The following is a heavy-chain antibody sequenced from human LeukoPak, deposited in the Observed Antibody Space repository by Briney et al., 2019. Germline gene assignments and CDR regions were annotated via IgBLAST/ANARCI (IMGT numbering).Heavy chain of an antibody. D-gene: IGHD3-22*01. CDR2: IYYSGST. J-gene: IGHJ3*02. CDR3: AKTQTMMGAFDI. V-gene: IGHV4-30-4*01. CDR1: GGSISSGDYY. Sequence: SETLSLTCTVSGGSISSGDYYWSWIRQPPGKGLEWIGYIYYSGSTYYNPSLKSRVTISVDTSKKQFSLKLSSVTAADTAVYYCAKTQTMMGAFDIWGQGTKVTVSS.